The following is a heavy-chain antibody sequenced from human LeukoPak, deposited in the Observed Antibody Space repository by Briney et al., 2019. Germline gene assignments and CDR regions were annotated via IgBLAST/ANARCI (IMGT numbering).Heavy chain of an antibody. CDR1: GFTFSSFD. Sequence: GGSLRLSCVASGFTFSSFDMNWVRQAPGKGLEWVSVICAAGGTIFYADSVKGRFTISRDNSKNTLFLQMNSLRAEDTAVYYCAKVGTGVYFDSWGQGTRVTVSS. CDR3: AKVGTGVYFDS. J-gene: IGHJ4*02. CDR2: ICAAGGTI. V-gene: IGHV3-23*01. D-gene: IGHD3-3*01.